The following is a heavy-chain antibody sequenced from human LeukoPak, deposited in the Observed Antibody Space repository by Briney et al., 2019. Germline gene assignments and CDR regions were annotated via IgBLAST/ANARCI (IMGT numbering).Heavy chain of an antibody. CDR2: TSNSGST. D-gene: IGHD6-25*01. CDR3: ARGTEGSAWLLQH. J-gene: IGHJ1*01. V-gene: IGHV4-59*01. Sequence: SETLSLTCTVSGGSINSYYWSWIRQPPGKGLEWIGYTSNSGSTDYNPSLKSRVTISVDTSKNQFSLELNSVTAADTAVYYCARGTEGSAWLLQHWGKGTMVTVSS. CDR1: GGSINSYY.